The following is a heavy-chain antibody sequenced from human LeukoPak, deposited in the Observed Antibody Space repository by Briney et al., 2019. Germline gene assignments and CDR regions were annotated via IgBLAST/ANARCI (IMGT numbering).Heavy chain of an antibody. CDR1: GFTFSSYW. Sequence: GGSLRLSCAASGFTFSSYWMSWVRQPPGKGLEWVANIKQDGSEKYYVDSVKGRFTISRDNAKNSLYLQMNSLRAEDTAVYYCASIGYSSSWYGDPDYWGQGTLVTVSS. CDR2: IKQDGSEK. J-gene: IGHJ4*02. V-gene: IGHV3-7*01. D-gene: IGHD6-13*01. CDR3: ASIGYSSSWYGDPDY.